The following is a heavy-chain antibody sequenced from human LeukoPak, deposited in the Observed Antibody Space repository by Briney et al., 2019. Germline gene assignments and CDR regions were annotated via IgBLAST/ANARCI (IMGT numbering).Heavy chain of an antibody. CDR2: IYYSGST. CDR1: GGSISSSSYY. J-gene: IGHJ3*02. D-gene: IGHD3-10*01. Sequence: SETLSLTCTVSGGSISSSSYYWGWIRQPPGKGLEWIGSIYYSGSTYYNPSLKSRVTISVDTSKNQFSLKLSSVTAADTAVYYCARQEGTMSEAFDIWGQGTMVTVSS. CDR3: ARQEGTMSEAFDI. V-gene: IGHV4-39*01.